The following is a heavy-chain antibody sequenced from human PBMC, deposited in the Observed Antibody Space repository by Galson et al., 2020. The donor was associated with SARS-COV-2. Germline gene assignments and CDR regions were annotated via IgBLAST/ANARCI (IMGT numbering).Heavy chain of an antibody. Sequence: GESLKISCAASGFTFSSYSMNWVRQAPGKGLEWDSYISSSSTIYYADSVKGRFTISRDNAKNSLYLQMNSLRDEDTAVYYCASNLDIVATIEGSYYYYGMDVWGQGTTVTVSS. J-gene: IGHJ6*02. D-gene: IGHD5-12*01. CDR2: ISSSSTI. CDR1: GFTFSSYS. V-gene: IGHV3-48*02. CDR3: ASNLDIVATIEGSYYYYGMDV.